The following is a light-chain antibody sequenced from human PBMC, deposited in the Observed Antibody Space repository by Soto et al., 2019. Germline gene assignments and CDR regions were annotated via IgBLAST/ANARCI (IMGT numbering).Light chain of an antibody. CDR1: QTISSW. CDR3: QQYDNLVWA. Sequence: IQMTHSPSTLSGSVGDRVTITCRASQTISSWLAWYQQKPGKAPKLLIYKASTLKSGVPSRFSGSGSGTEFTLTISSLQPEDIATYYCQQYDNLVWAFGQGTKVE. J-gene: IGKJ1*01. CDR2: KAS. V-gene: IGKV1-5*03.